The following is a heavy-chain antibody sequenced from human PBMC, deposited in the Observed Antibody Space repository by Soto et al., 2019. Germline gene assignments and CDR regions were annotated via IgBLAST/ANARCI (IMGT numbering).Heavy chain of an antibody. CDR2: ISGSGGST. Sequence: PGGSLRLSCAASGFTFSSYAMSWVRQAPGKGLEWVSAISGSGGSTYYADSVKGRFTISRDNSKNTLYLQMGSLRAEDMAVYYCARSWSGGYPIDYRAQRTPVTGSS. J-gene: IGHJ4*01. CDR3: ARSWSGGYPIDY. V-gene: IGHV3-23*01. D-gene: IGHD5-12*01. CDR1: GFTFSSYA.